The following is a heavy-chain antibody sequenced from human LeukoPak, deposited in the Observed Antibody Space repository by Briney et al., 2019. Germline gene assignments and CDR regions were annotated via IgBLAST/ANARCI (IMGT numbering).Heavy chain of an antibody. CDR3: ARGNSSGWRFDY. Sequence: SETLSLTCAVYGGSFSGYYWSWIRQPPGKGLEWIGEINHSGSTNYNPSLKSRVTISVDTSKNQFSLKLSSVTAADTAVYYCARGNSSGWRFDYWGQGTLVTVSS. CDR1: GGSFSGYY. D-gene: IGHD6-19*01. J-gene: IGHJ4*02. V-gene: IGHV4-34*01. CDR2: INHSGST.